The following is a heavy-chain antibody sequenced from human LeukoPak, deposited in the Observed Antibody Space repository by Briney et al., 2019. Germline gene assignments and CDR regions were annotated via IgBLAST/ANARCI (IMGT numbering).Heavy chain of an antibody. CDR1: GFTFSSYW. Sequence: PGGSLRLPCAASGFTFSSYWMNWVRQAPGKGLEWVSSISSSSSYIYHADSVRGRFTISRDNAKNSLYLQTNSLRAEDTAVYYCASRLWYWGQGTLVTVSS. D-gene: IGHD3-16*01. CDR3: ASRLWY. J-gene: IGHJ4*02. V-gene: IGHV3-21*01. CDR2: ISSSSSYI.